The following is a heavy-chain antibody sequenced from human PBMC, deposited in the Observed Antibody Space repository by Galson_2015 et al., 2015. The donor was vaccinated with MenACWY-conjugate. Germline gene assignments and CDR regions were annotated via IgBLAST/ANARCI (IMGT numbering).Heavy chain of an antibody. V-gene: IGHV3-30*04. D-gene: IGHD3-10*01. CDR3: TTDGRFRNYGSGSYSRGGY. CDR1: GFTFSRYV. CDR2: ISYDGSNK. Sequence: SLRLSCAASGFTFSRYVMHWVRQAPGKGLEWVAVISYDGSNKYNADSVKGRFTISRDNSKNTLYLQMNSLRPEDTSVYYCTTDGRFRNYGSGSYSRGGYWGQGTLVTVSS. J-gene: IGHJ4*02.